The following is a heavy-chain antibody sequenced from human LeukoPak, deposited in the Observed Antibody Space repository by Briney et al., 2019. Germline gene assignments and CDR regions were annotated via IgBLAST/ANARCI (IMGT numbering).Heavy chain of an antibody. CDR3: ARVRRAMIVVVTSDYYFDY. J-gene: IGHJ4*02. CDR2: INHSGST. Sequence: SETLSLTCAVYGGSFSGYYWSWIRQPPGKGLEWIGEINHSGSTNYNPSLKSRVTISVDTSKNQFSLKLSPVTAADTAVYYCARVRRAMIVVVTSDYYFDYWGQGTLVTVSS. CDR1: GGSFSGYY. V-gene: IGHV4-34*01. D-gene: IGHD3-22*01.